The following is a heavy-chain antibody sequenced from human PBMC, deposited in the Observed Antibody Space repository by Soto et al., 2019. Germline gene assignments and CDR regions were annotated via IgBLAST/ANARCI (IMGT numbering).Heavy chain of an antibody. D-gene: IGHD6-19*01. Sequence: ASVKVSCKASGYTFTGYYMHWVRQAPGQGLEWMGWINPNSGGTNYAQKFQGWVTMTRDTSISTAYMELSRLRSDDTAVYYCAILAVAGRYGMDVWGQGTTVTVSS. CDR3: AILAVAGRYGMDV. J-gene: IGHJ6*02. CDR1: GYTFTGYY. V-gene: IGHV1-2*04. CDR2: INPNSGGT.